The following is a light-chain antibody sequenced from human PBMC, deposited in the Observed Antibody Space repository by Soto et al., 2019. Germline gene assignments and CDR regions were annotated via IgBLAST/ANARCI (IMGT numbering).Light chain of an antibody. Sequence: DIQMTQSPSSLSASVGDRVTITCRASQSISSYLNWYQQKPGKAPKLLIYAASTLQSGVPSRFSGSGSGTDFTLTISSLQPEDFATCYSQQSYSTPRTFGQGNKVEIK. CDR1: QSISSY. CDR3: QQSYSTPRT. V-gene: IGKV1-39*01. J-gene: IGKJ1*01. CDR2: AAS.